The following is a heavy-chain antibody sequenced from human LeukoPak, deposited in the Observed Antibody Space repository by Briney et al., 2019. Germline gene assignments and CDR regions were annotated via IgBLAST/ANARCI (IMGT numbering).Heavy chain of an antibody. D-gene: IGHD3-22*01. CDR3: ARASRQVKGYDSAGYYYFGY. CDR2: MNPGSGNT. J-gene: IGHJ4*02. V-gene: IGHV1-8*01. CDR1: GYTFTSYD. Sequence: ASVKVSCKASGYTFTSYDINWVRQATGQGLEWMGWMNPGSGNTGLAQKFQGGVTMTSNTSTSTAYMELSSLRSEDTAVYFCARASRQVKGYDSAGYYYFGYWGQGAVVTVSS.